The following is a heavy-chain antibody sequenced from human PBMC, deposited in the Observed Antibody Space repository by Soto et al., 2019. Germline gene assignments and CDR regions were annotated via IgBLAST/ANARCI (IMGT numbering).Heavy chain of an antibody. J-gene: IGHJ4*02. CDR1: VYSFTSYW. V-gene: IGHV5-51*01. Sequence: GESLKISCKGSVYSFTSYWIGWVRQMPGKGLEWMGIIYPGDSDTRNSPSFQGQVTISADKSISTAYLQWSSLKASDTAIYYCARPYYYGSEYYFDYWGQGTLVTVSS. CDR3: ARPYYYGSEYYFDY. D-gene: IGHD3-10*01. CDR2: IYPGDSDT.